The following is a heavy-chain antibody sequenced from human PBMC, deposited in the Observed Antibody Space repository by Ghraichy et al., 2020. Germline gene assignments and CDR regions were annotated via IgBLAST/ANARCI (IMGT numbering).Heavy chain of an antibody. Sequence: ESLNISCAASGFTFSNYWMSWVRQAPGKGLEWVANIKEDGSEKYYGDSVKGRFTIFRDNAKNSLYLQMNSLRAEDTAVYYCARFRPFDYWGQGTLVPVSS. CDR1: GFTFSNYW. CDR2: IKEDGSEK. CDR3: ARFRPFDY. V-gene: IGHV3-7*01. J-gene: IGHJ4*02.